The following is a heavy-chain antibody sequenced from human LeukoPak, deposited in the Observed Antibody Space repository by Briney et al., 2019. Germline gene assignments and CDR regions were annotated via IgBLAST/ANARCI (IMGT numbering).Heavy chain of an antibody. V-gene: IGHV3-23*01. CDR1: GGSFSGYY. D-gene: IGHD4-11*01. CDR3: ATHRGYSNYPFDY. Sequence: ETLSLSCAVYGGSFSGYYWSWVLQAPGRGLEWVSAISISGGSTYYADSVKGRFTISRDNSKNTLYLQMNSLRAEDTAVYYCATHRGYSNYPFDYWGQGTLVTVSS. CDR2: ISISGGST. J-gene: IGHJ4*02.